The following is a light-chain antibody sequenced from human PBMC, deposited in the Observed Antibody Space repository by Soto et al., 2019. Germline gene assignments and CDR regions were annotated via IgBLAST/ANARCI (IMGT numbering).Light chain of an antibody. CDR2: GAS. V-gene: IGKV1-39*01. CDR1: QSISSN. CDR3: QQMHRTPIT. J-gene: IGKJ4*01. Sequence: DIQMTQSPSSLSASVGDRVTITCRATQSISSNLNWYQQKPGKAPKVLISGASSLQSGVPLRFSGSGSGTDFTLTISSLQSEDFATYYCQQMHRTPITFGGGTKVEIK.